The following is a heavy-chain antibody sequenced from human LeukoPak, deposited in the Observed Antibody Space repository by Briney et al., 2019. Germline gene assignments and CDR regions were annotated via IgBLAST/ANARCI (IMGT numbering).Heavy chain of an antibody. Sequence: PSETLSLTCTVSAYSITNGHYWGWIRQSPGKGLEWIGSIYHTGSSYYNPSLKSRVTISVDTSKNQFSLKLSSVTAADTAVYYCARGSGGSGYYYWGQGTLVTVSS. J-gene: IGHJ4*02. CDR2: IYHTGSS. CDR1: AYSITNGHY. V-gene: IGHV4-38-2*02. CDR3: ARGSGGSGYYY. D-gene: IGHD3-22*01.